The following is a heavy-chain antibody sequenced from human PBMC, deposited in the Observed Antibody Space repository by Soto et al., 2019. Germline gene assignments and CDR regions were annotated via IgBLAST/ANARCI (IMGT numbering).Heavy chain of an antibody. Sequence: PGGSLRLSCAASGFTFDDYTMHWVRQAPGKGLEWVSLISWDGGSTYYADSVKGRFTISRDNSKNSLYLQMNSLRTEDTALYYCAKDSVPWEPDGRYFDYWGQGTLVTVSS. V-gene: IGHV3-43*01. CDR1: GFTFDDYT. D-gene: IGHD1-26*01. CDR3: AKDSVPWEPDGRYFDY. CDR2: ISWDGGST. J-gene: IGHJ4*02.